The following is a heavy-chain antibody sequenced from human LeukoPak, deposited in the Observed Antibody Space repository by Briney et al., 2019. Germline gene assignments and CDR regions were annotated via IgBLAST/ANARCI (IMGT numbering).Heavy chain of an antibody. CDR1: GFTFSSYS. J-gene: IGHJ4*02. V-gene: IGHV3-48*04. D-gene: IGHD3-22*01. CDR2: ISSSSSTI. Sequence: GGSLRLSCAASGFTFSSYSMNWVRQAPGKGLEWVSYISSSSSTIYYADSVKGRFTISRDNAKNSLYLQMDSLRAEDTAVYYCARDRSYYDSSGYYYQPGDYWGQGTLVTVSS. CDR3: ARDRSYYDSSGYYYQPGDY.